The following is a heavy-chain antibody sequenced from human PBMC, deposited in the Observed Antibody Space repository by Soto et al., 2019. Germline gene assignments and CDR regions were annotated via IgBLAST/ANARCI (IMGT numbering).Heavy chain of an antibody. V-gene: IGHV4-30-2*06. CDR2: TYQSGSA. CDR1: GGSISSGGYS. J-gene: IGHJ6*02. CDR3: ARDYYGMDV. Sequence: PSETLSLTCTVSGGSISSGGYSWTWIRQSPGKGLEWIGYTYQSGSAYYNPSLKSRVTISVDRSKNQFSLNLTSVTAADTAVYYCARDYYGMDVWGQGTMVTVS.